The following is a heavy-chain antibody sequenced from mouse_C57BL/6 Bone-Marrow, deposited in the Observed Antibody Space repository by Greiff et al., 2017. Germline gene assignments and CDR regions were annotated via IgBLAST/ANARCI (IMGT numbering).Heavy chain of an antibody. V-gene: IGHV1-50*01. CDR3: ARYDYDGAY. J-gene: IGHJ3*01. Sequence: QVQLKQPGAELVKPGASVKLSCKASGYTFTSYWMQWVKQRPGQGLEWIGEIDPSDSYTNYNQKFKGKATLTVDTSSSTAYMQRSSLTSEDSAVYYCARYDYDGAYWGQGTLVTVSA. CDR2: IDPSDSYT. D-gene: IGHD2-4*01. CDR1: GYTFTSYW.